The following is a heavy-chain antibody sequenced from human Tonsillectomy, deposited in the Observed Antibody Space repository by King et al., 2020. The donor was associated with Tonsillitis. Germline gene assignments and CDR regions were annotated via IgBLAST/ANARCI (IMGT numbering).Heavy chain of an antibody. V-gene: IGHV1-8*01. CDR3: ARVPSDTTYYYYGGMDV. D-gene: IGHD5-18*01. J-gene: IGHJ6*02. CDR2: MSPDSGNT. CDR1: GYTFTSYD. Sequence: VQLVESGAEVRKPGASVKVSCKASGYTFTSYDINWVRQATGQGLEWMGWMSPDSGNTGYAQKFQGRVTMTRNTSISTAYMELSSLRSEDTAMYYCARVPSDTTYYYYGGMDVWGQGTTVTVSS.